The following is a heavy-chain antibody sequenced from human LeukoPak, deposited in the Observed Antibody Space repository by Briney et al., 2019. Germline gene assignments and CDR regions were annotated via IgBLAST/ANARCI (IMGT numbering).Heavy chain of an antibody. D-gene: IGHD3-9*01. V-gene: IGHV1-18*01. Sequence: ASVKVSCKASGYTFTSYGISWVRQAPGQGLEWMGWINAYNGNTNYAQKLQGRVTMTTGTSTSTAYMELRSLRSDDTAVYYCARDLELLRYFDWLPSPEVYYYYYGMDVWGQGTTVTVSS. CDR1: GYTFTSYG. CDR3: ARDLELLRYFDWLPSPEVYYYYYGMDV. J-gene: IGHJ6*02. CDR2: INAYNGNT.